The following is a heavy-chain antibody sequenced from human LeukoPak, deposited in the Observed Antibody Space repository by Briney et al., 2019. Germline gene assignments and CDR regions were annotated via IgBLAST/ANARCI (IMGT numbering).Heavy chain of an antibody. CDR1: GYTFTSYG. D-gene: IGHD6-19*01. V-gene: IGHV1-18*01. CDR2: ISAYNGNT. Sequence: ASMKVSCKASGYTFTSYGISWVRQAPGQGLEWMGWISAYNGNTNYAQKLQGRVTMTTDTSTSTAYMELRSLRSDDTAVYYCARDLSGIAVAGTLDYWGQGTLVTVSS. J-gene: IGHJ4*02. CDR3: ARDLSGIAVAGTLDY.